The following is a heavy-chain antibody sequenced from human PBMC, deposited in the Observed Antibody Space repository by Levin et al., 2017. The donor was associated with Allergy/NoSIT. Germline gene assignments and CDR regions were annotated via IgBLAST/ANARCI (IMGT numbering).Heavy chain of an antibody. CDR2: INSDGSST. V-gene: IGHV3-74*01. D-gene: IGHD3-22*01. J-gene: IGHJ3*02. CDR3: AKGGSSGYSVAFDI. Sequence: LSLTCAASGFTFSSYWMHWVRQAPGKGLVWVSRINSDGSSTNYADSVKGRFTISRDNAKNTLYLQMNSLRAEDTAVYYCAKGGSSGYSVAFDIWGQGTMVTVSS. CDR1: GFTFSSYW.